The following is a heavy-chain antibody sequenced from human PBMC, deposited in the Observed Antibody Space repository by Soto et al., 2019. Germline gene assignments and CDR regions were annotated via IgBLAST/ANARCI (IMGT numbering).Heavy chain of an antibody. J-gene: IGHJ4*02. Sequence: SVKVSCKASGGTFSNYPIAWVRQAPGQGLEWMGAIIPIFGTIIYAQKFQGRVTITADESASTAYMELSSLTSADTALYYCARPRTVATTKGYDYWGQGTLVTVSS. D-gene: IGHD4-4*01. CDR3: ARPRTVATTKGYDY. CDR2: IIPIFGTI. V-gene: IGHV1-69*13. CDR1: GGTFSNYP.